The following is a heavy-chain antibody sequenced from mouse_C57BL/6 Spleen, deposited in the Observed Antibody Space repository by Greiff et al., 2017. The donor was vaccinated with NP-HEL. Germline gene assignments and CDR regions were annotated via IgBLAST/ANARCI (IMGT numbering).Heavy chain of an antibody. CDR1: GYTFTSYW. D-gene: IGHD3-2*02. CDR3: ALDSSGYGY. J-gene: IGHJ2*01. V-gene: IGHV1-64*01. CDR2: IHPTSGST. Sequence: QVHVKQPGAELVKPGASVKLSCKASGYTFTSYWMHWVKQRPGQGLEWIGMIHPTSGSTNYNEKFKSKATLTVDKSSSIAYMQLSSLTSEDSAVYYCALDSSGYGYWGQGTTLTVSS.